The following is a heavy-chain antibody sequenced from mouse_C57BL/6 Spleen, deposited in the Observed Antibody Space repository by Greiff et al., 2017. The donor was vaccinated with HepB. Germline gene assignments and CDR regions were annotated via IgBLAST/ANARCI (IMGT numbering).Heavy chain of an antibody. CDR1: GYSITSGYY. CDR2: ISYDGSN. CDR3: ATLGREDYFDY. J-gene: IGHJ2*01. D-gene: IGHD4-1*01. V-gene: IGHV3-6*01. Sequence: EVKLMESGPGLVKPSQSLSLTCSVTGYSITSGYYWNWIRQFPGNKLEWMGYISYDGSNNYNPSLKNRISITRDTSKNQFFLKLNSVTTEDTATYYCATLGREDYFDYWGQGTTLTVSS.